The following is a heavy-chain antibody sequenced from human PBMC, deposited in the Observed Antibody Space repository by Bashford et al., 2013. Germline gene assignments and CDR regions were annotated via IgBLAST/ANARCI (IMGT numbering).Heavy chain of an antibody. D-gene: IGHD2-8*01. J-gene: IGHJ4*02. CDR1: DGSISSNY. CDR3: ARGNNGGYHNIDY. Sequence: SETLSLTCSVSDGSISSNYWSWVRQSPGKGLEWIGYIYYSGNTNYNPSLMSRLTISVDTSKNQFSLRLRSVTAADTAVYYCARGNNGGYHNIDYWGQGTLVTVSS. CDR2: IYYSGNT. V-gene: IGHV4-59*01.